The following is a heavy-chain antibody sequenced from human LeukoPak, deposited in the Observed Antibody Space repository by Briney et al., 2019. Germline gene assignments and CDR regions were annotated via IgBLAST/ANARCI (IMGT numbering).Heavy chain of an antibody. CDR2: IYYSGST. CDR3: ARYHYDFWSGYYSGSPPVYGMDV. Sequence: SETLSLTCTVSGGSISSGGYYWSWIRQHPGKGLEWIGYIYYSGSTYYNPSLKSRVTISVDTSKNQFSLKLSSVTAADTAVYYCARYHYDFWSGYYSGSPPVYGMDVWGQGTTVTVSS. V-gene: IGHV4-31*03. J-gene: IGHJ6*02. D-gene: IGHD3-3*01. CDR1: GGSISSGGYY.